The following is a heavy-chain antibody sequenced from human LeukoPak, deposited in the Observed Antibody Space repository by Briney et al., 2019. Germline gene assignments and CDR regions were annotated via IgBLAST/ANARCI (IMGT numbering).Heavy chain of an antibody. CDR2: INWNGGST. CDR1: GFTFDDYG. V-gene: IGHV3-20*04. D-gene: IGHD6-25*01. Sequence: GGSLRLSCAASGFTFDDYGMSWVRQAPGKGLEWVSGINWNGGSTGYADFVKGRFTISRDNAKNSLYLQMNSLRAEDTALYYCASTPSATTSPDYWGQGTLVTVSS. CDR3: ASTPSATTSPDY. J-gene: IGHJ4*02.